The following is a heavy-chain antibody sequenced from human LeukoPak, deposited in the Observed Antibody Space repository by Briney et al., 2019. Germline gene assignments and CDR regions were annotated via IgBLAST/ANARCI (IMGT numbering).Heavy chain of an antibody. V-gene: IGHV1-18*01. CDR2: ISAYNGNT. D-gene: IGHD2-15*01. CDR1: GYTFTSYG. J-gene: IGHJ4*02. Sequence: ASVKVSCKASGYTFTSYGISWVRQAPGQGLEWMGWISAYNGNTNYAQKLQGRVTMTTDTSTSTAYMELRSLRSDDTAVYYCAREVHCSGGSCYPYYFDYWGQGTLVTVSS. CDR3: AREVHCSGGSCYPYYFDY.